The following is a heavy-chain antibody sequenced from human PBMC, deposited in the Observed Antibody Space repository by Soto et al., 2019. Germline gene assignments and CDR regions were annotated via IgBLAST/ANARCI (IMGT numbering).Heavy chain of an antibody. D-gene: IGHD1-26*01. V-gene: IGHV3-66*01. CDR2: IYSAGNT. CDR1: RFTVSSNY. CDR3: ARDFVVGGPTINYYYGMDV. J-gene: IGHJ6*02. Sequence: GGSLSLSCAAPRFTVSSNYMGWVRQAPGRGLEWISIIYSAGNTYYADSVKGRFTISRDNSKNTLYLQMNSLGAEDTAVYYCARDFVVGGPTINYYYGMDVWGQGT.